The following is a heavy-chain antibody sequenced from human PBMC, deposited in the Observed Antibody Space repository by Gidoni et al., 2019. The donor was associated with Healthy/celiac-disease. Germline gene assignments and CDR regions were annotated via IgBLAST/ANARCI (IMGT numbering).Heavy chain of an antibody. Sequence: QVTFKESGPVLVKPTETLTLTCTVSGFSLSNARMGVSWIRQPPGKDLEWLAHIFSNDEKSDSTSLKSRLTSSKDNSKSQVVLTMTNMDPVDTATYYCARTGSVLIAAAGFGFDPWGQGTLVTVSA. J-gene: IGHJ5*02. CDR2: IFSNDEK. CDR1: GFSLSNARMG. D-gene: IGHD6-13*01. CDR3: ARTGSVLIAAAGFGFDP. V-gene: IGHV2-26*01.